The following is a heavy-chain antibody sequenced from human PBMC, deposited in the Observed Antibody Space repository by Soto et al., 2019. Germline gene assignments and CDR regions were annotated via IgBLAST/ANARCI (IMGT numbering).Heavy chain of an antibody. Sequence: QVQLLESGGGVVQPGRSLRLSCAASGFSFSDYGMHWVRQAPGKGLEWVALIWYDGSNKYYEDSVKGRFTISRDNSKNTLFLQMNSLRVEDTAVYYCARRSHNWNSREFYFYYNLDVWGQGTTVTVSS. D-gene: IGHD1-20*01. V-gene: IGHV3-33*01. CDR3: ARRSHNWNSREFYFYYNLDV. J-gene: IGHJ6*03. CDR1: GFSFSDYG. CDR2: IWYDGSNK.